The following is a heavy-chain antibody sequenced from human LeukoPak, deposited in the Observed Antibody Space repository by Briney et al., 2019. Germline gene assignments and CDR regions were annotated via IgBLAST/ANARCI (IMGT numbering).Heavy chain of an antibody. D-gene: IGHD2-2*01. CDR2: ISSSSSYI. CDR3: ARGDRDLYCSSTSCYPVL. J-gene: IGHJ4*02. Sequence: GGSLRLSCVASGFTFSSYSMNWVRPAPGKGLEWVSSISSSSSYIYYADSVKGRFTISRDNAKNSLYLQMNSLRAEDTAVYYCARGDRDLYCSSTSCYPVLGGQGTLVTVSS. V-gene: IGHV3-21*01. CDR1: GFTFSSYS.